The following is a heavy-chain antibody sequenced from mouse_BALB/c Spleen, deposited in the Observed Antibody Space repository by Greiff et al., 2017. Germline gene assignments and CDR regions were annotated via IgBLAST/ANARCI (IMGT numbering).Heavy chain of an antibody. V-gene: IGHV5-6-5*01. CDR1: GFTFSSYA. D-gene: IGHD1-2*01. CDR2: ISSGGST. CDR3: AREDYGYGDY. J-gene: IGHJ2*01. Sequence: EVKVVESGGGLVKPGGSLKLSCAASGFTFSSYAMSWVRQTPEKRLEWVASISSGGSTYYPDSVKGRFTISRDNARNILYLQMSSLRSEDTAMYYCAREDYGYGDYWGQGTTLTVSS.